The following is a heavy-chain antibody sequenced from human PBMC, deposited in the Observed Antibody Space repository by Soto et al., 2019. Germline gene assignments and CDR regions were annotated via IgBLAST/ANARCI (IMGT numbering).Heavy chain of an antibody. Sequence: EVQLLESGGGLVQPGVTLSLSCAPSGFTFRSYAMNWVRQGPGKGLEWVSAISAGGGSTYYADSVKGRFTISRDNSKNALSLRMYGLRPEDTAVYYCAGARNNLVYSHGRDVWVQGTTVTVSS. CDR3: AGARNNLVYSHGRDV. D-gene: IGHD1-1*01. CDR1: GFTFRSYA. J-gene: IGHJ6*02. V-gene: IGHV3-23*01. CDR2: ISAGGGST.